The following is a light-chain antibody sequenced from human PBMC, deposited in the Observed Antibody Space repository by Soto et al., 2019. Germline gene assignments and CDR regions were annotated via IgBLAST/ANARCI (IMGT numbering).Light chain of an antibody. J-gene: IGKJ3*01. Sequence: EIVLTQSPATLSLSPGERVTLSCRASQSVGSYLAWYQQKRGQAPRLLIYDASNRATDIPARFSGSGSGTDFTLTISSLEPEDFAVYYCQQRRAFGPGTKVDI. CDR2: DAS. CDR1: QSVGSY. CDR3: QQRRA. V-gene: IGKV3-11*01.